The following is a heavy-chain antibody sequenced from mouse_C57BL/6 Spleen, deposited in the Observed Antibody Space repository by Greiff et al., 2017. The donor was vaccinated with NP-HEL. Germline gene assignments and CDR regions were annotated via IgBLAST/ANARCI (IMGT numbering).Heavy chain of an antibody. CDR1: GFSLTSYG. CDR2: IWSGGST. V-gene: IGHV2-2*01. D-gene: IGHD1-1*01. CDR3: AREDSSWYFDV. J-gene: IGHJ1*03. Sequence: VQLQQSGPGLVQPSQSLSITCTVSGFSLTSYGVHWVRQSPGKGLEWLGVIWSGGSTDYNAAFISRLSISKDNSKSHAFFKMNSLQADDTATYYCAREDSSWYFDVWGTGTTVTVSS.